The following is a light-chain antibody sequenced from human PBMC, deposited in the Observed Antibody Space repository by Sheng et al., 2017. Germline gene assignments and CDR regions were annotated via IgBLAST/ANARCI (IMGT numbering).Light chain of an antibody. V-gene: IGKV1-39*01. J-gene: IGKJ2*01. Sequence: DIQMTQSPSSLSASVGDRVTITCRASQSISSYLNWYQQKPGKAPKLLIYAASSLQSGVPSRFRGSGSGTDFRLTISSLQPDDGATYFCQQTVSLPYTFGQGTRLEIK. CDR2: AAS. CDR1: QSISSY. CDR3: QQTVSLPYT.